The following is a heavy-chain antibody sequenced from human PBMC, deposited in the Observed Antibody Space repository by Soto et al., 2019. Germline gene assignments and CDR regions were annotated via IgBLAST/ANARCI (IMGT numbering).Heavy chain of an antibody. J-gene: IGHJ6*02. CDR2: ISGYNGDT. CDR3: AKNGQPPYYYYGMDV. Sequence: ASVKVSCKSSGYTFSRYGISWVRQAPGQGLEWMGWISGYNGDTKYAQKVQGRVTMTIDTSTYTAYMELRSLTSDDTAIYYCAKNGQPPYYYYGMDVWGQGTTVTVSS. V-gene: IGHV1-18*01. D-gene: IGHD2-8*01. CDR1: GYTFSRYG.